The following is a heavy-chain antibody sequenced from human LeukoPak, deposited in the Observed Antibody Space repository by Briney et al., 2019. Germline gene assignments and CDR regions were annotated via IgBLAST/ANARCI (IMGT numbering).Heavy chain of an antibody. CDR3: ARAPYYYYYDSSGYPEPGYYYGMDV. CDR2: INWNGGST. J-gene: IGHJ6*02. D-gene: IGHD3-22*01. Sequence: RTGGSLRLSCAASGFTFDDYGMSWVRQAPGKGLEWVSGINWNGGSTGYADSVKGRFTISRDNAKNSLYLQMNSLRAEDTALYHCARAPYYYYYDSSGYPEPGYYYGMDVWGQGTTVTVSS. CDR1: GFTFDDYG. V-gene: IGHV3-20*01.